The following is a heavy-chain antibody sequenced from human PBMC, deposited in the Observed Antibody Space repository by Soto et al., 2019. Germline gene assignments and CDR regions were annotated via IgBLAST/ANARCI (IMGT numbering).Heavy chain of an antibody. CDR2: IYYSGST. J-gene: IGHJ4*02. D-gene: IGHD3-22*01. V-gene: IGHV4-61*01. CDR3: ARGGEYYDSSSYYGYFDY. CDR1: GGSVSSGSYY. Sequence: QVQLQESGPGLVKPSETLSLTCTVSGGSVSSGSYYWSWIRQPPGKGLEWIGYIYYSGSTNYNPSLKSRVTISVDTSKNQFSLKLSSVTAADTAVYYCARGGEYYDSSSYYGYFDYWGQGTLVTVSS.